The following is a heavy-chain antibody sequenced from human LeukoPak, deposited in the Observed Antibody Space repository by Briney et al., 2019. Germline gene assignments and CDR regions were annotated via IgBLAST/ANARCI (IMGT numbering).Heavy chain of an antibody. Sequence: PGGSLRLSCAASGFTFSSYSMNGVRQAPGRGLEWVSSISSSSSYIYYADSVKGRFTISRDNAKNSLYLQMNSLRAEDTAVYYCARDSVGWLRDIVTPDMDFWGKGTTVTVSS. CDR1: GFTFSSYS. V-gene: IGHV3-21*01. D-gene: IGHD5-12*01. CDR2: ISSSSSYI. CDR3: ARDSVGWLRDIVTPDMDF. J-gene: IGHJ6*03.